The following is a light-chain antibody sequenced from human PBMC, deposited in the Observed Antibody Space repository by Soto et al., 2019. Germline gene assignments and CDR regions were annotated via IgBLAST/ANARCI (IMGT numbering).Light chain of an antibody. CDR3: QSYDSSLSGSGI. CDR2: GNS. V-gene: IGLV1-40*01. Sequence: QSVLTQPPSVSGAPGQRVTISCTGSSSNIGAGYDVHWYQQLPGTAPKLLIYGNSNRPSGVPDRFFGSKSGTSASLAITGLQAEDEADYYCQSYDSSLSGSGIFGTGTKVT. J-gene: IGLJ1*01. CDR1: SSNIGAGYD.